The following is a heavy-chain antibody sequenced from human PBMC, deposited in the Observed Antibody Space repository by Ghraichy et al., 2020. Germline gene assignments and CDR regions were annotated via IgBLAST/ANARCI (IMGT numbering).Heavy chain of an antibody. V-gene: IGHV3-7*01. D-gene: IGHD3-3*01. CDR3: ARDRITIFGVVMGVWGMDV. Sequence: GGSLRLSCAASGFTFSSYWMSWVRQAPGKGLEWVANIKQDGSEKYYVDSVKGRFTISRDNAKNSLYLQMNSLRAEDTAVYYCARDRITIFGVVMGVWGMDVWGQGTTVTVSS. J-gene: IGHJ6*02. CDR2: IKQDGSEK. CDR1: GFTFSSYW.